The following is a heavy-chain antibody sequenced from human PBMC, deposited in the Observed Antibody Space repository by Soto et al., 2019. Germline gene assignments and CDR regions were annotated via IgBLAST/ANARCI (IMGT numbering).Heavy chain of an antibody. D-gene: IGHD3-10*01. CDR2: FDPEDGET. J-gene: IGHJ6*03. CDR3: ATVAPYYYGSGSRYTPYYYYMDV. Sequence: GASVKVSCKVSGYTLTELSMHWVRQAPGKGLEWMGVFDPEDGETIYAQKFQGRVTMTEDTSTDTAYMELSSLRSEDTAVYYCATVAPYYYGSGSRYTPYYYYMDVWGKGTTVTVSS. V-gene: IGHV1-24*01. CDR1: GYTLTELS.